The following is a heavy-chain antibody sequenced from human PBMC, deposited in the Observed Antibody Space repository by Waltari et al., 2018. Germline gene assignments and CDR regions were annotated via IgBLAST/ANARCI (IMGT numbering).Heavy chain of an antibody. CDR2: IIPIFGTA. CDR3: ASLVGRDGYNWIDY. J-gene: IGHJ4*02. CDR1: GGTFSSYA. V-gene: IGHV1-69*01. Sequence: QVQLVQSGAEVKKPGSSVKVSCKASGGTFSSYAISWVRQAPGQGLEWMGGIIPIFGTANYAQKVHGRVTITADESTSTAYMELSSLRSEDTAVYYCASLVGRDGYNWIDYWGQGTLVTVSS. D-gene: IGHD5-12*01.